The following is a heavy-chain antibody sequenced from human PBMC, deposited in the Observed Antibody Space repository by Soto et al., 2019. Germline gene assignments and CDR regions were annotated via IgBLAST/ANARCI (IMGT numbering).Heavy chain of an antibody. Sequence: ASVKVSCKASGYTFTSYGISWVRQAPGQGLEWMGWISAYNGNTNYAQKLQGRVTMTTDTSTSTAYMELRSLRSDDTDVYYCASSPRGDYPNWFDPWGQGTLVTVSS. CDR2: ISAYNGNT. CDR3: ASSPRGDYPNWFDP. D-gene: IGHD4-17*01. J-gene: IGHJ5*02. CDR1: GYTFTSYG. V-gene: IGHV1-18*01.